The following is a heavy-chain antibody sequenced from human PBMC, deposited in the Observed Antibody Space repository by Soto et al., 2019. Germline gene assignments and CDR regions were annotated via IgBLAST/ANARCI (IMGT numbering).Heavy chain of an antibody. V-gene: IGHV3-30*18. D-gene: IGHD4-17*01. Sequence: QVQLVESGGGVVQPGRSLRLSCAASGFTFSSYGMHWVRQAPGKGLEWVAVISYDGSNKYYADSVKGRFTISRDNSKNTLYLQMNSLRAEDTAVYYCAKYFSRGDYGGFDYWGQGTLVTVSS. CDR3: AKYFSRGDYGGFDY. CDR1: GFTFSSYG. J-gene: IGHJ4*02. CDR2: ISYDGSNK.